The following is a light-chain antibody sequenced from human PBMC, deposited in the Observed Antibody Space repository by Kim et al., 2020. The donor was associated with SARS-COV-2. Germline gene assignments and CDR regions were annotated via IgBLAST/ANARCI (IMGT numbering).Light chain of an antibody. CDR1: SSNIGGNS. CDR3: AAWDDSLNGYV. J-gene: IGLJ1*01. V-gene: IGLV1-44*01. Sequence: QSVLTQPPSASGTSGQRVTISCSGSSSNIGGNSVNWYQKVPGTAPKLLIYRNSQRPSGVSDRFSGSKSGTSASLAISGLQSEDEADYYCAAWDDSLNGYVFATGTKVTV. CDR2: RNS.